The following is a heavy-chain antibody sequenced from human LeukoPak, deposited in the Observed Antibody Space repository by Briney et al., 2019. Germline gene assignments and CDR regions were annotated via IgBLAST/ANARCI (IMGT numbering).Heavy chain of an antibody. J-gene: IGHJ3*02. Sequence: ASVKVSCKASGYTFTSYYMHWVRQAPGQGLEWMGIINPSGGSTSYAQKFQGRVTVTRDTSIDTAYMELRSLKSDDTAVYYCASLKNYYDSSGYLVTDAFDIWGQGTMVTVSS. D-gene: IGHD3-22*01. CDR1: GYTFTSYY. CDR2: INPSGGST. V-gene: IGHV1-46*01. CDR3: ASLKNYYDSSGYLVTDAFDI.